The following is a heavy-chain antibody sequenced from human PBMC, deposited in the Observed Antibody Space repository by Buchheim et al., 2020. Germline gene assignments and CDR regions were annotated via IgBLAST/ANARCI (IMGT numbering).Heavy chain of an antibody. CDR1: GGTFSSYA. CDR3: ARDGIYCSSTSCYTRIGLGWFDP. J-gene: IGHJ5*02. CDR2: IIPIFGTA. Sequence: QVQLVQSGAEVKKPGSSVKVSCKASGGTFSSYAISWVRQAPGQGLEWMGGIIPIFGTANYAQKFQGRVTITADESTRTAYMELSSLRSEDTAVYYCARDGIYCSSTSCYTRIGLGWFDPWGQGTL. V-gene: IGHV1-69*01. D-gene: IGHD2-2*02.